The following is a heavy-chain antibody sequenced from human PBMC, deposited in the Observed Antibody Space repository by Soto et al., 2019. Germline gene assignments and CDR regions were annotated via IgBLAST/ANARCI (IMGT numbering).Heavy chain of an antibody. V-gene: IGHV3-74*01. J-gene: IGHJ4*02. CDR3: GRDHFTHLGEFSPIDY. Sequence: EMQLVESGGGLVQPGGSLRLSCAASGFTFSNQRLHWVRQAPGKGLVWVSRINSDGSRTSYADSVKGRFTVSRDNAKNTLYLQMNSLRAEDTAVYYCGRDHFTHLGEFSPIDYWGQGTLITVSS. CDR2: INSDGSRT. D-gene: IGHD3-16*02. CDR1: GFTFSNQR.